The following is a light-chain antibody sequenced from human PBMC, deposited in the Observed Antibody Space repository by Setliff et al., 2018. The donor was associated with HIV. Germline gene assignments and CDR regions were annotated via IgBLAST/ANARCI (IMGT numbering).Light chain of an antibody. CDR3: FSYAGPTSWV. J-gene: IGLJ3*02. CDR2: DVT. CDR1: SSDVGGYNH. Sequence: QSVLTQPASVSGSPGQSITISCTGTSSDVGGYNHVSWYQQYPGEAPKVMIYDVTERPSGVSNRFSGSKSGNTASLTISGLQAEDEADYYCFSYAGPTSWVFGGGTK. V-gene: IGLV2-23*02.